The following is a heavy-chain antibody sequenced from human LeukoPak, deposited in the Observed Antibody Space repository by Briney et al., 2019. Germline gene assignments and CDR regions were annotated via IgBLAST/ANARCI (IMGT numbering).Heavy chain of an antibody. CDR3: ARSVTPGRWYFDL. D-gene: IGHD2-21*02. CDR1: GFTFSAYP. V-gene: IGHV3-30*09. CDR2: ISTDGSYK. Sequence: GGSLRLSCAASGFTFSAYPFHWVRQAPGKGLEWVAAISTDGSYKYHGDSVRGRFAISRDNSINSLYLQMNGLGAEDTAVYYCARSVTPGRWYFDLWGRGTLVTVSS. J-gene: IGHJ2*01.